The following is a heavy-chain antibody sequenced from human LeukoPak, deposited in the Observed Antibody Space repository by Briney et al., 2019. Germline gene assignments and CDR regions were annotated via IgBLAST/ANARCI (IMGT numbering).Heavy chain of an antibody. D-gene: IGHD3-22*01. CDR1: GFTFSSYA. J-gene: IGHJ4*02. CDR2: ISYDGSHK. CDR3: ARAESGYYDSCISD. V-gene: IGHV3-30-3*01. Sequence: GGSLRLSCAASGFTFSSYAVHWVRQAPGKGLEWVAVISYDGSHKYYADSVKGRFTISRDNSQNTLYLQMNSLRAEDTAVYYCARAESGYYDSCISDWGQGALVTVSS.